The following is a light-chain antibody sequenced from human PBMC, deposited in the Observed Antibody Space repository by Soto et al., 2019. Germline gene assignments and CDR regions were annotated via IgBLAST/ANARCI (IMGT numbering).Light chain of an antibody. Sequence: EIVLTQSPATLSLSPGARATLSCRASQSVSSYLAWYQQKPGQAPRLLIYDASNRATGLPARFSVSGSGTDFTLTIGSLEPEDFAVYCCQQRSNWPYTFGQGTKLEIK. J-gene: IGKJ2*01. CDR1: QSVSSY. V-gene: IGKV3-11*01. CDR3: QQRSNWPYT. CDR2: DAS.